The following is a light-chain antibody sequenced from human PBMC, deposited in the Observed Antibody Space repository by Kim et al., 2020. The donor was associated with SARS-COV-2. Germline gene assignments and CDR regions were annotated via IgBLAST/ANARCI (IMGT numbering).Light chain of an antibody. V-gene: IGKV1-39*01. Sequence: ASAGDRVTITCRASQSINTYLKWYQQKPGKAPKLLISAASSLQSGVPSRFTGSGSGTDFTLSISSLQPEDFATYYCQQSYSTPWTFGQGTKVDIK. J-gene: IGKJ1*01. CDR2: AAS. CDR1: QSINTY. CDR3: QQSYSTPWT.